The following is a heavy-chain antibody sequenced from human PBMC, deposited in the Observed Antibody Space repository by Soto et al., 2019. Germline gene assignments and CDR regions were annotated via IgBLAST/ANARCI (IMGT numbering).Heavy chain of an antibody. Sequence: PGGSLRRSCSASGFTVSSSYRTWVRQAPGKGLEWVAILSTGTDRVYADSVKGRFTISRDSSKNKLYLQMHSLRDEDPAMYLCARSRYPGNYSGRFLDYWGQGSLVTVSS. CDR1: GFTVSSSY. D-gene: IGHD1-7*01. CDR2: LSTGTDR. V-gene: IGHV3-53*01. J-gene: IGHJ4*02. CDR3: ARSRYPGNYSGRFLDY.